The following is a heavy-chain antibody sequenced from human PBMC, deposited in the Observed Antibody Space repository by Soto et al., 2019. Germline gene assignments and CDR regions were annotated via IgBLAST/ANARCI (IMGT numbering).Heavy chain of an antibody. CDR2: IIPIFDTA. CDR1: GGTFSSYA. J-gene: IGHJ4*02. CDR3: ARGRGYSYGYPYYFDY. Sequence: QVQLVQSGAEVKKPGSSVKVSCKASGGTFSSYAISWVRQAPGQGLEWMGGIIPIFDTANYAQKFQGRVTITADESTSTAYMELSSLRSEDTAVYYCARGRGYSYGYPYYFDYWGQGTLVTVSS. D-gene: IGHD5-18*01. V-gene: IGHV1-69*01.